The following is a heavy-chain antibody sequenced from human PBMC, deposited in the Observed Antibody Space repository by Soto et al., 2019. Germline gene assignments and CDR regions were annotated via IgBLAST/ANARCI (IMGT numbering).Heavy chain of an antibody. D-gene: IGHD1-1*01. CDR3: ARQAWNFDY. Sequence: QLQLQESGPGLVKPSETLSLTCTVSGDSISGSTYYWAWIRQPPGKGLEWIGTIYYRGSSSYNPSLKSRVTISVDTSKNQFSLKLTSVTAADTAVYFCARQAWNFDYWGQGTLVTVSS. CDR1: GDSISGSTYY. V-gene: IGHV4-39*01. CDR2: IYYRGSS. J-gene: IGHJ4*02.